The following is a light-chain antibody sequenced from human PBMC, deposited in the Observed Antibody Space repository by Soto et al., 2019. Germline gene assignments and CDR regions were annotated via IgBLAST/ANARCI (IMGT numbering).Light chain of an antibody. Sequence: EIVLSQSPGTLSLSPGERATLSCSASQSVSSRYLAWYQQKPGQAPRLLIYGASSRATGIADRFRGSGSGTDFTLTISRLEPEDFAVYYCQQYGSSPPWTFGQGTKVDIK. J-gene: IGKJ1*01. V-gene: IGKV3-20*01. CDR2: GAS. CDR3: QQYGSSPPWT. CDR1: QSVSSRY.